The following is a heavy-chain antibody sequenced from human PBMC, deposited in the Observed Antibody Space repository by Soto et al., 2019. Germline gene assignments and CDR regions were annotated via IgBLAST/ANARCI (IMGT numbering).Heavy chain of an antibody. CDR2: ISYDGSNK. J-gene: IGHJ5*02. D-gene: IGHD1-26*01. V-gene: IGHV3-30*18. CDR3: SEEGGSYP. CDR1: GFTFSTYG. Sequence: QVQLVESGGGVVQPGRSLRLSCAASGFTFSTYGMHWVRQAPGRGLEWVAFISYDGSNKYYADSVKGRFTISRDNSKNTLYLQMNSLGAGETAFYYWSEEGGSYPWGQGTLVSVSS.